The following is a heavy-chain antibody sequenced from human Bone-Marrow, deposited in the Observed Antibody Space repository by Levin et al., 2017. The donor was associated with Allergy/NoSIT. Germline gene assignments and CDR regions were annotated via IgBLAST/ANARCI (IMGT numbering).Heavy chain of an antibody. J-gene: IGHJ4*02. CDR2: IGWDDDK. D-gene: IGHD3-22*01. CDR3: ARIYYYDSSPPRGGYFDY. CDR1: GFSLSTSGMC. V-gene: IGHV2-70*01. Sequence: SGPTLVKPTQTLTLTCTFSGFSLSTSGMCVGWIRQPPGKALEWLTLIGWDDDKYYSTSLKTRLAISKYTSKNQVVLQMTNMDPVNTATYYCARIYYYDSSPPRGGYFDYWGPGTLVTVSS.